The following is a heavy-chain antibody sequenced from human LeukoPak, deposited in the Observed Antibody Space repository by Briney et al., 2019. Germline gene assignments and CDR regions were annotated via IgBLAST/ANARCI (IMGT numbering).Heavy chain of an antibody. V-gene: IGHV3-33*01. CDR1: GFTFSSCG. J-gene: IGHJ4*02. CDR3: GRDSSGWYVLDY. Sequence: PGGPLRLSCATSGFTFSSCGMHWVRQPPGKGLEWLAIIGYNGGDIYYADSVKGRFTISRDNSKNTLYLQMNSLRVEDTAVYYCGRDSSGWYVLDYWGQGTLVTVSS. D-gene: IGHD6-19*01. CDR2: IGYNGGDI.